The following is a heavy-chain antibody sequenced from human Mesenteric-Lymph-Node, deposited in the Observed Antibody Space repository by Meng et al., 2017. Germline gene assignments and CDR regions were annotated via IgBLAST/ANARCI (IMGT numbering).Heavy chain of an antibody. CDR2: IISIFGTA. CDR1: GGTFGSYA. J-gene: IGHJ4*02. Sequence: VQLGPAVPKASMPRSAVKVSSKGCGGTFGSYAISWLRQPPEQVLEWMEGIISIFGTANYAQKFQGRVAITADKSTFTAYMERSSLRSEDTAVYYCASQSPAEDTDWGQGTLVTVSS. CDR3: ASQSPAEDTD. V-gene: IGHV1-69*06. D-gene: IGHD6-25*01.